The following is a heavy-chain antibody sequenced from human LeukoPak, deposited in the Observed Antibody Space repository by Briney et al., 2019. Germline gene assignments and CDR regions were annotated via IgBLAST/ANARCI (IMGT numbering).Heavy chain of an antibody. CDR3: VKSRVGSYLN. D-gene: IGHD2-15*01. Sequence: GGSLRLSCSASGFTFSSNAMHWVRQAPGKGLEYVSAITSSGGSTYYADSVKGRFTISRDNAKNTLYLQMSSLRAEDTAVCYCVKSRVGSYLNWGQGAWSPSPQ. CDR1: GFTFSSNA. V-gene: IGHV3-64D*09. J-gene: IGHJ1*01. CDR2: ITSSGGST.